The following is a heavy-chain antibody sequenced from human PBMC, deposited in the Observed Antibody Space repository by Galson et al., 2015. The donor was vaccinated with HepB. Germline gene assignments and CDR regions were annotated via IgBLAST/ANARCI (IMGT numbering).Heavy chain of an antibody. CDR1: GFTFSSHA. CDR3: ATRNWDLVPGG. CDR2: INSDGSGA. D-gene: IGHD1-26*01. Sequence: SQRLSCAASGFTFSSHAMSWVRQAPGKGLEWVSGINSDGSGANHADSVKGRFTISRDNSRNTLYLQMNSLRAEDTAVYYCATRNWDLVPGGWGQGSLVTVSS. J-gene: IGHJ4*02. V-gene: IGHV3-23*01.